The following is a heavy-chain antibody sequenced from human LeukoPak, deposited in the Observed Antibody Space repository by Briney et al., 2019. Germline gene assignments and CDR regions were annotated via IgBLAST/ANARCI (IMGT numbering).Heavy chain of an antibody. CDR1: GGSISSGSYY. CDR3: ARDRYGDYEYY. V-gene: IGHV4-61*02. J-gene: IGHJ4*02. Sequence: SQTLSLTFTVSGGSISSGSYYWSWIRQPAGKGLEWIGRIYTSGSTNYNPSLKSRVTISVDTSKNQFSLKLSSVTAADTAVYYCARDRYGDYEYYWGQGTLVTVSS. D-gene: IGHD4-17*01. CDR2: IYTSGST.